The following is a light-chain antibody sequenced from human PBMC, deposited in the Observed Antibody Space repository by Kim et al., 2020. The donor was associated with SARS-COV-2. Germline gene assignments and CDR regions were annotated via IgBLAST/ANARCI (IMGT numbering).Light chain of an antibody. CDR3: SSYTSSKTWV. J-gene: IGLJ3*02. Sequence: GQSITISCTGTNSDIGGDNYVSWYQQHPGKAPKLMIYDVTKRPSGVSNRFSGSKSGNTASLTISGLQADDEADYYCSSYTSSKTWVFGGGTQLTVL. V-gene: IGLV2-14*03. CDR1: NSDIGGDNY. CDR2: DVT.